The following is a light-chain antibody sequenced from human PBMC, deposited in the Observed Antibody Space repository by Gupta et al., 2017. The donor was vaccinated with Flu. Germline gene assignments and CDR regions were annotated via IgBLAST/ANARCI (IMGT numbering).Light chain of an antibody. CDR1: QSISSY. CDR2: AAS. CDR3: QQSYSTPYS. V-gene: IGKV1-39*01. J-gene: IGKJ2*03. Sequence: DIQMTQSPSSLSASVGDRVTITCRASQSISSYLNWYQQKPGKAPKLLIYAASSLQSGVPSRFSCSGSGTDFPLPISSLQPEAFATYYCQQSYSTPYSFGQGTQLEIK.